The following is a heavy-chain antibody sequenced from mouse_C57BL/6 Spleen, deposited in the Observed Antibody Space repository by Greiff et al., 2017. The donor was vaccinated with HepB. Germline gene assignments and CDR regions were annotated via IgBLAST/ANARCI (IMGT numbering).Heavy chain of an antibody. V-gene: IGHV5-16*01. Sequence: EVMLVESEGGLVQPGSSMKLSCTASGFTFSDYYMAWVRQVPEKGLEWVANIHYDGSSTYYLDSLKSRFIISRDNAKNILYLQMSSLKSEDTATYYCAREAPAPWYFDVWGTGTTVTVSS. CDR3: AREAPAPWYFDV. J-gene: IGHJ1*03. CDR2: IHYDGSST. CDR1: GFTFSDYY.